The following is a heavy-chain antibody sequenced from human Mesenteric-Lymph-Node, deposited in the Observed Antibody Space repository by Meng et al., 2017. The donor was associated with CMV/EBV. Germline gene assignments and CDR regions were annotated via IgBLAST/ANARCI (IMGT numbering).Heavy chain of an antibody. CDR3: ARGPSSTSILD. CDR2: ISAYNGNT. J-gene: IGHJ4*02. V-gene: IGHV1-18*01. CDR1: GYSFTSHY. D-gene: IGHD2-2*01. Sequence: ASVKVSCKASGYSFTSHYIHWVRQAPGQGLEWMGWISAYNGNTNYAQKLQGRVTMTTDTSTSTAYMELRSLRSDDTAVYYCARGPSSTSILDWGQGTLVTVSS.